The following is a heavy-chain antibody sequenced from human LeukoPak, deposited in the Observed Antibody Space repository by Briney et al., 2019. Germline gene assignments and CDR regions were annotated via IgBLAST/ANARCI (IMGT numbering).Heavy chain of an antibody. J-gene: IGHJ6*02. CDR2: IYYSGST. Sequence: SETLSFTCTVSGGSISSYYWSWIRQPPGKGLEWIGYIYYSGSTNYNPSLKSRVTISVGTSKNQFSLKLSSVTAADTAVYYCARTFVDTAMVGSYYYYYGMDVWGQGTTVTVSS. CDR1: GGSISSYY. CDR3: ARTFVDTAMVGSYYYYYGMDV. V-gene: IGHV4-59*01. D-gene: IGHD5-18*01.